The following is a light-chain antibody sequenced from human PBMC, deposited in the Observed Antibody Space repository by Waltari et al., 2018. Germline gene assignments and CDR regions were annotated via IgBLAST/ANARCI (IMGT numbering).Light chain of an antibody. CDR1: SRHRSYA. CDR2: RTSDGSH. V-gene: IGLV4-69*01. J-gene: IGLJ3*02. Sequence: QLVLPQSPSASASLGASVKLTCTLRSRHRSYAIARHPQQPETGPQYLMKRTSDGSHSKGDGIPDRFSGSSSGAERYLTISSLQSEDEADYYCQTWGTGIWVFGGGTKLTVL. CDR3: QTWGTGIWV.